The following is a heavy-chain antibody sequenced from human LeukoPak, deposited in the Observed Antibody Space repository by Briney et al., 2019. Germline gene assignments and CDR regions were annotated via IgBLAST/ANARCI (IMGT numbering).Heavy chain of an antibody. D-gene: IGHD1-26*01. J-gene: IGHJ4*02. V-gene: IGHV4-59*01. CDR1: GGSMSSYY. CDR2: IYYSECT. CDR3: AREGGTHSYYFAY. Sequence: SGTLSLTCTVSGGSMSSYYWSWLRQPPGKGLEWIGYIYYSECTNYNPSLNHRLTISVDTSNTQFSLKLRSVTAADTALYYCAREGGTHSYYFAYWGQGTLVTVSS.